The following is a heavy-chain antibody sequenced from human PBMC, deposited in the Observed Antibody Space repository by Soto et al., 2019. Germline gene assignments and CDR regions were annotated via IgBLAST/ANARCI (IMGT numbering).Heavy chain of an antibody. D-gene: IGHD2-15*01. CDR3: ARDRQPDGIWTFAY. CDR2: IFSGTGGT. Sequence: PGGSLRLSCSASGFTRSIYIMGWVCLATGKRLEWVSTIFSGTGGTKYAHSVTGRFTISRDISRNILYLQMNALGVDGTAVYFCARDRQPDGIWTFAYWGRGIQVTVSS. V-gene: IGHV3-23*01. CDR1: GFTRSIYI. J-gene: IGHJ4*02.